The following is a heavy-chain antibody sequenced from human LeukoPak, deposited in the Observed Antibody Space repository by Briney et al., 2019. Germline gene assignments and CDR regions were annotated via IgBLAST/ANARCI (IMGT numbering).Heavy chain of an antibody. V-gene: IGHV4-30-2*01. CDR2: IYHSGST. J-gene: IGHJ5*02. CDR3: ARALVWGIDP. Sequence: SQTLSLTCAVSGGSISSGGYSWSWIRQPPGKGLEWIGYIYHSGSTYYNPSLKSRVTISVDRSKNQFSLKLSSVTAADTAVHYCARALVWGIDPWGQGTLVTVSS. D-gene: IGHD3-16*01. CDR1: GGSISSGGYS.